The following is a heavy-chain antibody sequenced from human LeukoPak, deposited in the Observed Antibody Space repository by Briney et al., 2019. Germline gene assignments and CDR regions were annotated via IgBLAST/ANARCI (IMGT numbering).Heavy chain of an antibody. CDR2: INHSGST. D-gene: IGHD6-13*01. J-gene: IGHJ6*02. V-gene: IGHV4-34*01. CDR3: ARVGSGYSSSWLPYYYYGMDV. Sequence: PSETLSLTCAVYGGSFSGYYWSWIRQPPGKGLEWMGEINHSGSTNYNPSLKSRVTISVDTSKNQFSLKLSSVTAADTAVYYCARVGSGYSSSWLPYYYYGMDVWGQGTTVTVSS. CDR1: GGSFSGYY.